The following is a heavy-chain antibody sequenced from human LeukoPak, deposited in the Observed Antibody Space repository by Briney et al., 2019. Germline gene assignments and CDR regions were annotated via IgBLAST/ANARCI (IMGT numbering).Heavy chain of an antibody. CDR3: AQQLGYCSGGSCYFTS. V-gene: IGHV3-23*01. Sequence: PGGSLRLSCAASGFTFRTYAMSWVRQTPGQGLEWGSAINNDGDNTYYAASVKGRFSVSRDNSKNTLHLQMNSLRAEDRAKYYCAQQLGYCSGGSCYFTSWGQGTLVTVSS. CDR1: GFTFRTYA. J-gene: IGHJ5*02. CDR2: INNDGDNT. D-gene: IGHD2-15*01.